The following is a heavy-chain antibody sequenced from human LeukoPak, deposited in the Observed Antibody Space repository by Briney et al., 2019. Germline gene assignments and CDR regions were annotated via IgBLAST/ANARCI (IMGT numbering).Heavy chain of an antibody. CDR3: ARDAYYDFWSGHLY. J-gene: IGHJ4*02. Sequence: GGSLRLSCAASGFTFSSYAMHWVRQAPGKGLEWVAVISYDGSNKYYADSVKGRFTISRGNSKNTLYLQMNSLRAEGTAVYYCARDAYYDFWSGHLYWGQGTLVTVSS. V-gene: IGHV3-30-3*01. D-gene: IGHD3-3*01. CDR2: ISYDGSNK. CDR1: GFTFSSYA.